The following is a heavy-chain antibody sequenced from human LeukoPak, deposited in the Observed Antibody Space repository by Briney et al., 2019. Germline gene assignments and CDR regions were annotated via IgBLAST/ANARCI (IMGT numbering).Heavy chain of an antibody. CDR1: GYSISSGSY. CDR3: AREKTVTIVDY. V-gene: IGHV4-38-2*02. CDR2: IYRSGFT. J-gene: IGHJ4*02. D-gene: IGHD4-17*01. Sequence: SETLSLTCGVSGYSISSGSYWGWIRQPPGKGLKWIGSIYRSGFTYYNPSLKSRLTISVDTSKNQFSLKLSSVTAADTAVYYCAREKTVTIVDYWGQGTLVTVSS.